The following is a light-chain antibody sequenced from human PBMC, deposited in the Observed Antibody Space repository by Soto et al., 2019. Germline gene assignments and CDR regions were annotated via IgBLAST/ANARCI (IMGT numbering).Light chain of an antibody. J-gene: IGKJ4*01. CDR2: KAS. Sequence: DIQMTQSPSTLSGSVGDRVTIPCRASQTISSWLAWYQQKPGKAPKLLIHKASSLADGVPSRFSGRGSGTEFTLIISSLRPDDFATYYCHQYNTYVLTFGGGTKVDIK. CDR1: QTISSW. CDR3: HQYNTYVLT. V-gene: IGKV1-5*03.